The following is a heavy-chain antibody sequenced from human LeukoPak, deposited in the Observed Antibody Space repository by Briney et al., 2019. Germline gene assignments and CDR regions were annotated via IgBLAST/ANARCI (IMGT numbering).Heavy chain of an antibody. D-gene: IGHD5-24*01. CDR1: GGSIRGYF. V-gene: IGHV4-59*01. J-gene: IGHJ4*02. CDR3: ARVRDRRVSFDY. CDR2: INDSGSN. Sequence: PSGTLSLTCTVPGGSIRGYFWSWIGQPPGRGRDGIGDINDSGSNNYNSYLKRRVTISVDTPKNQYPLKLRSVTAADTAVYYCARVRDRRVSFDYWGQGTLVTVSS.